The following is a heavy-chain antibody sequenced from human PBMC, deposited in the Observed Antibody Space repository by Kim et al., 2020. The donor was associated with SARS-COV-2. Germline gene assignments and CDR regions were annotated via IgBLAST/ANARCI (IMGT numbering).Heavy chain of an antibody. CDR3: AKLSWYSSSHNAFDI. J-gene: IGHJ3*02. D-gene: IGHD6-13*01. V-gene: IGHV3-30*02. Sequence: PVKGRCTISRDNSKNTMYLQMNSLRAEDSAVYYCAKLSWYSSSHNAFDIWGQGTMVTVSS.